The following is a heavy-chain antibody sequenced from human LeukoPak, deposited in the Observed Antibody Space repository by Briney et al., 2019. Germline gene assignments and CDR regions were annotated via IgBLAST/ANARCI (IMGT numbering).Heavy chain of an antibody. CDR2: ISSSGNTI. J-gene: IGHJ4*02. V-gene: IGHV3-48*04. D-gene: IGHD5-18*01. CDR1: GFTFSSYS. CDR3: ARLRGYSYGYGDY. Sequence: GGSLRLSCAAAGFTFSSYSMNWVRQAPGKGLEWVSYISSSGNTIDYAGSVKGRFTISRDNAKNSLYLQRVSLRAEDTAVYYCARLRGYSYGYGDYWGQGTLVTVS.